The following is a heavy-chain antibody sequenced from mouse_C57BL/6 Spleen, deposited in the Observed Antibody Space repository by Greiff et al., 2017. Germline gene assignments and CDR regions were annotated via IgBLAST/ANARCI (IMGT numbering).Heavy chain of an antibody. V-gene: IGHV1-61*01. J-gene: IGHJ4*01. CDR1: GYTFTSYW. D-gene: IGHD1-1*01. CDR3: ARRGYYYGSNYAMED. Sequence: QVQLQQPGAELVRPGSSVKLSCTASGYTFTSYWMDWVQQRPGQGLEWIGNISPSDSETHYHTKFQDKATLTVDKSSSTAYMQLSSLTSEDSAVYYGARRGYYYGSNYAMEDGGQGTSVTVSS. CDR2: ISPSDSET.